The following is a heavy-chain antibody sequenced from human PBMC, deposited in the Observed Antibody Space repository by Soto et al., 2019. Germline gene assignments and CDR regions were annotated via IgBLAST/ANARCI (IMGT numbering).Heavy chain of an antibody. CDR3: AKIGLAGEHHYFDY. V-gene: IGHV3-30*18. CDR1: GFTFNTYG. CDR2: ISYDGNNK. J-gene: IGHJ4*02. Sequence: QVYLVESGGGVVQSGRSLRLSCVTSGFTFNTYGMHWVRQAPGKGLEWVAVISYDGNNKCYGDSVKGRFTISRDNSRNTVYLQMNSLRPEDTAVYFCAKIGLAGEHHYFDYLGQGTLVTVSS.